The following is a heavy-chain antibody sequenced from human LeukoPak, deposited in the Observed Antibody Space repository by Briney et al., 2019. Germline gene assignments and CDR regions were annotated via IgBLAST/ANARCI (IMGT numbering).Heavy chain of an antibody. D-gene: IGHD3-16*01. CDR2: ISGSGGST. CDR3: AKLGGDRGYFDY. V-gene: IGHV3-23*01. Sequence: GGSLRLSCAASGFTFSSYAMSWVRQAPGKGLEWVSAISGSGGSTYYVDSVKGGFTISRDNSKNTLYLQMNSLRAEDTAVYYCAKLGGDRGYFDYWGQGTLVTVSS. CDR1: GFTFSSYA. J-gene: IGHJ4*02.